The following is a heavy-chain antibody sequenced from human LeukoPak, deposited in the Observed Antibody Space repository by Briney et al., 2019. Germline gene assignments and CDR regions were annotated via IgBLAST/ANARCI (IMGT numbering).Heavy chain of an antibody. D-gene: IGHD3/OR15-3a*01. CDR2: INPSGGST. V-gene: IGHV1-46*01. J-gene: IGHJ6*02. CDR3: ASGRIFGPSIHYYYYNGMDV. CDR1: GYTFTSYY. Sequence: ASVKVSCKASGYTFTSYYMHWVRQAPGQGLEWMGIINPSGGSTSYAQKFQGRVTMTRDTSTSTVYMELSSLRSEDTAVYYCASGRIFGPSIHYYYYNGMDVWGQGTTVTVSS.